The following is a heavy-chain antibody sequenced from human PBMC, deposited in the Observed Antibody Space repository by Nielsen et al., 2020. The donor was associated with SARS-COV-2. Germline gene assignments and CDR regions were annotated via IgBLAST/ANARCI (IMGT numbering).Heavy chain of an antibody. J-gene: IGHJ4*02. CDR3: ARDKLLWFGELRYHDY. V-gene: IGHV3-21*05. Sequence: GGSLRLSCSASGFTFSSYAMHWVRQAPGKGLEWVSYISSSSSYTNYADSVKGRFTISRDNAKNSLYLQMNSQRAEDTAVYYCARDKLLWFGELRYHDYWGQGTLVTVSS. D-gene: IGHD3-10*01. CDR1: GFTFSSYA. CDR2: ISSSSSYT.